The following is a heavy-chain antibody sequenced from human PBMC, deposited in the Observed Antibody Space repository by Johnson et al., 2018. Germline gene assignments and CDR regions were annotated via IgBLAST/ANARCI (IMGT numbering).Heavy chain of an antibody. D-gene: IGHD5-24*01. CDR3: ARGKDGYDVYYYDYIDV. J-gene: IGHJ6*03. CDR2: LYTGGIT. V-gene: IGHV3-53*01. Sequence: VQLVDSGGGLIQPGGSLRLSCAASEFSVSDYYMTWVRQAPGKGLEWVSILYTGGITYSADSVKGRFTISRDDSKNTLSLQMARLRNKDSASYYRARGKDGYDVYYYDYIDVWGKGTTVTVSS. CDR1: EFSVSDYY.